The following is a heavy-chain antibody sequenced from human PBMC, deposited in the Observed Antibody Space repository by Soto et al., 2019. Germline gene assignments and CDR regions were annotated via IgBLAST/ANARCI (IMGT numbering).Heavy chain of an antibody. Sequence: SETLSLTCAVYGGSFSGYYWSWIRQPPGKGPEWIARINHGGSTFYNPSLKSRITISVDTSNNQFSLKLTSVTAAGTAVYYCARVHVMVVAGSTFDYWGHGTLVTVSS. CDR1: GGSFSGYY. CDR3: ARVHVMVVAGSTFDY. V-gene: IGHV4-34*01. D-gene: IGHD6-19*01. CDR2: INHGGST. J-gene: IGHJ4*01.